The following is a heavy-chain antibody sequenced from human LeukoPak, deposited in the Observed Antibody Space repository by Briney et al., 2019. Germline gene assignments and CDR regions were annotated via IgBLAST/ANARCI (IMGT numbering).Heavy chain of an antibody. CDR3: ARDVSGSYPY. J-gene: IGHJ4*02. Sequence: GGSLRLPCAASGFSFSNYAMHWVRQDSGRGLDWLAVISHDGINTYYADSVKGRFTISRDNSKNTLYLQMNSLRAEGTAVYYCARDVSGSYPYWGQGTLVTVSS. CDR2: ISHDGINT. V-gene: IGHV3-30*03. CDR1: GFSFSNYA. D-gene: IGHD1-26*01.